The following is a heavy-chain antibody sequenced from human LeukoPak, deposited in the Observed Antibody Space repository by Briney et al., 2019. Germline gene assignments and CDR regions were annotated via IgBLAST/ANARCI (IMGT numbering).Heavy chain of an antibody. CDR3: ARVWGTRGEVKFAP. J-gene: IGHJ5*02. D-gene: IGHD3-16*01. Sequence: SETLSLTCTVSGGSISSYYWSWIRQPAGTALEWIGRIYTSGTITYNPSLKSRVTMSVDTSKNQFSLKLSSVTAADTAVYYCARVWGTRGEVKFAPGGRGPLVTVS. CDR1: GGSISSYY. CDR2: IYTSGTI. V-gene: IGHV4-4*07.